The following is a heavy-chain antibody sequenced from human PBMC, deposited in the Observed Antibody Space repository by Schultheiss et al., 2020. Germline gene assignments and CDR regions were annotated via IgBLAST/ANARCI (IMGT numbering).Heavy chain of an antibody. V-gene: IGHV4-39*01. J-gene: IGHJ4*02. Sequence: SETLSLTCTVSGYSISSGSYYWSWIRQPPGKGLEWIGEIYHSGSTNYNPSLKSRVTISVDTSKNQFSLKLSSVTAADTAVYYCARHPTKTVYYGDQPPNWGQGTLVTVSS. D-gene: IGHD4-17*01. CDR3: ARHPTKTVYYGDQPPN. CDR2: IYHSGST. CDR1: GYSISSGSYY.